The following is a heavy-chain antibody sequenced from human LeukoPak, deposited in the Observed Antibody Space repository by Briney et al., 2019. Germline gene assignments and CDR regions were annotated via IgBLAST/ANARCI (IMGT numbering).Heavy chain of an antibody. CDR3: AKDASRYYDSTGSPGY. D-gene: IGHD3-22*01. CDR2: ISGSGGST. J-gene: IGHJ4*02. CDR1: GFTFSSYA. Sequence: PGGSLRLSCAASGFTFSSYAMSWVRQAPGKGLEWVSAISGSGGSTYYADSVKGRFTISRDNSKNTLYLQMNSLRAEDTAIYYCAKDASRYYDSTGSPGYWGQGTLVTVSS. V-gene: IGHV3-23*01.